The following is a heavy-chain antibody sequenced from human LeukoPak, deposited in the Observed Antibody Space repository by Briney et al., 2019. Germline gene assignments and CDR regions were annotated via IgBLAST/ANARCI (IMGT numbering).Heavy chain of an antibody. CDR3: ARHYYDSSGYSDYFDY. CDR1: GYSISSGYY. J-gene: IGHJ4*02. V-gene: IGHV4-38-2*02. Sequence: SETLSLTCTVSGYSISSGYYWGWIRQPPGKGLEWIGSIYHSGSTYYNPSLKSRVTISVDTSKNQFSLKLSSVTAADTAVYYCARHYYDSSGYSDYFDYWGQGTLVTVSS. D-gene: IGHD3-22*01. CDR2: IYHSGST.